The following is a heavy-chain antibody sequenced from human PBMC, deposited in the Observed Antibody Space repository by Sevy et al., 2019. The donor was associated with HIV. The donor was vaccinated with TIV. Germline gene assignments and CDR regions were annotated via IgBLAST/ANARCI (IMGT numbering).Heavy chain of an antibody. CDR1: GYSVSNNRVV. D-gene: IGHD2-15*01. V-gene: IGHV6-1*01. J-gene: IGHJ4*02. CDR3: ARGGYCGGGSCHTFDY. CDR2: TYYRSKWSS. Sequence: SQTLSLTCAISGYSVSNNRVVWNWIRQSPSRGLEWLGRTYYRSKWSSDYAVSVKSRITINPDTSKNQFSLQLNSVTPEDTAVYYCARGGYCGGGSCHTFDYWGQGTLVTVSS.